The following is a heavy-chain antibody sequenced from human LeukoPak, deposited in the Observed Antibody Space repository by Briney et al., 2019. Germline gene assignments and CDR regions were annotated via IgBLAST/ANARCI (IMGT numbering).Heavy chain of an antibody. D-gene: IGHD1-26*01. Sequence: GGSLRLSCAASGFTFSSYGMHWVRQAPGKGLEWVAVISYDGSNKYYADSLKGRFTISRDNSKNTLYLQMNSLRDEDTAVYYCANNLGSGSYYWGQGTLVTVSS. CDR3: ANNLGSGSYY. V-gene: IGHV3-30*18. CDR1: GFTFSSYG. CDR2: ISYDGSNK. J-gene: IGHJ4*02.